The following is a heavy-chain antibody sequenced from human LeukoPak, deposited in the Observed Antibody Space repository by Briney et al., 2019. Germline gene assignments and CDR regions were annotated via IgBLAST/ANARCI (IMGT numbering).Heavy chain of an antibody. Sequence: PGGSLRLSCAASGFTFSSYGMHWVRQAPGKGLEWVAVISYDGSNKYYADSVKGRFTISRDSSKNTLYLQMNSLRAEDTAVYYCAKTGSVRGGYWGQGTLVTVSS. CDR2: ISYDGSNK. D-gene: IGHD3-10*01. J-gene: IGHJ4*02. CDR3: AKTGSVRGGY. V-gene: IGHV3-30*18. CDR1: GFTFSSYG.